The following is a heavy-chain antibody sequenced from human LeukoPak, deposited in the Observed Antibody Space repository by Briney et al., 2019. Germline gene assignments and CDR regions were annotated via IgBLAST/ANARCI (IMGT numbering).Heavy chain of an antibody. CDR1: GYSIRSGYY. J-gene: IGHJ4*02. Sequence: PSEILSLTCAVSGYSIRSGYYWGWIRQPPGEGLEWIGSIYHSGSTYYNPSLKSRVTISVNTSKNQFSLKLSSVTAADTAVYYCARARDYGSGTWYFDYWGQGTLVTVSS. D-gene: IGHD3-10*01. CDR2: IYHSGST. CDR3: ARARDYGSGTWYFDY. V-gene: IGHV4-38-2*01.